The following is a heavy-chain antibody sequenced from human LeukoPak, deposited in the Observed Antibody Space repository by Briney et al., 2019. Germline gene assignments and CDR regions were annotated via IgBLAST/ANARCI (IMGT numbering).Heavy chain of an antibody. V-gene: IGHV4-61*02. J-gene: IGHJ4*02. CDR1: GGSISSGSYY. D-gene: IGHD6-13*01. CDR3: ARGTYSSSWYFDY. CDR2: TYTSGST. Sequence: SETLSLTCTVSGGSISSGSYYWSWIRQPAGKGLEWIGRTYTSGSTNYNPSLKSRVTISVDTSKNQFSLKLSSVTAADTAVYYCARGTYSSSWYFDYWGQGTLVTVSS.